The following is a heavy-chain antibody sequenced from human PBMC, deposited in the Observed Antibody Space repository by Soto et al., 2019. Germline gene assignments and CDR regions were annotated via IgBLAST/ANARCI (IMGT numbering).Heavy chain of an antibody. J-gene: IGHJ2*01. CDR2: IIPIFGTA. Sequence: QVQLVQSGAEVKKPGSSVTVSCKASGGTFSSYTISWVRQAPGQGLEWMGGIIPIFGTANYAQTFQGRVTMTADESTSTAYMELSSLRSEDTAVYYCARGNHRWLQLWYFDLWGRGTLVTFSS. CDR1: GGTFSSYT. CDR3: ARGNHRWLQLWYFDL. V-gene: IGHV1-69*12. D-gene: IGHD5-12*01.